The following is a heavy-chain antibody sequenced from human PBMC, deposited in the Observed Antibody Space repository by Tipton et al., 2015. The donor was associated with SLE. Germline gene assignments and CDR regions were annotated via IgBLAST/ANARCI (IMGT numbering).Heavy chain of an antibody. CDR1: GGSISSYY. CDR2: IYYSGNT. V-gene: IGHV4-59*01. Sequence: LRLSCTVSGGSISSYYWSWIRQPPGKGLEWTAYIYYSGNTNYNPSLKSRVTKSVDTSKNQFSLKLSSVTAADTAVYYCARQDRNFDLDAFDIWGQGTMVTVSP. CDR3: ARQDRNFDLDAFDI. J-gene: IGHJ3*02. D-gene: IGHD3-9*01.